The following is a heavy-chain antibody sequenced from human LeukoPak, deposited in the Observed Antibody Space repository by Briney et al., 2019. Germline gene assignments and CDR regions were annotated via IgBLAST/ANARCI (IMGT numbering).Heavy chain of an antibody. CDR2: ISGSGGST. CDR3: AKASMRTPWIQLH. Sequence: GGSLRLSCAASGFTFSSYAMSWVRQAPGKGLEWVSAISGSGGSTYYADSVKGRFTISRDNSKNTLYLQMNRLRAEDTAVYYCAKASMRTPWIQLHWGPGTLVTVSS. V-gene: IGHV3-23*01. D-gene: IGHD5-18*01. CDR1: GFTFSSYA. J-gene: IGHJ4*02.